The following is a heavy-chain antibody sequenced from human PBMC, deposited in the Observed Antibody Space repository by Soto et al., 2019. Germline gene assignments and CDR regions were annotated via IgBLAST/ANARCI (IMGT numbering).Heavy chain of an antibody. Sequence: PSETLSLTCTVSGGSISSGDYYWSWIRQPPGKGREWIGYIYYSGSTYYNPSLKSRVTISVDRSKNQFSLKLSSVTAADTAVYYCAGGPRRDGYNLPLGYGGKGTLVTVPS. CDR2: IYYSGST. V-gene: IGHV4-30-4*01. CDR3: AGGPRRDGYNLPLGY. D-gene: IGHD5-12*01. CDR1: GGSISSGDYY. J-gene: IGHJ4*02.